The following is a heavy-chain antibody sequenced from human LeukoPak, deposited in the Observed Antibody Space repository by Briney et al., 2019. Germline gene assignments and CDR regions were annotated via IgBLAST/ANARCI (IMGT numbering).Heavy chain of an antibody. CDR1: GYTFTNYG. J-gene: IGHJ4*02. Sequence: GASVKVSCKASGYTFTNYGITWVRQAPGQGLEWMGWVSAYADNTNYVQKVQGRVAMTTDTSTSTAYMELRSLRSDDTGVYYCARDCIGCHGFDYWGQGTQVTVSS. D-gene: IGHD2-15*01. CDR2: VSAYADNT. V-gene: IGHV1-18*01. CDR3: ARDCIGCHGFDY.